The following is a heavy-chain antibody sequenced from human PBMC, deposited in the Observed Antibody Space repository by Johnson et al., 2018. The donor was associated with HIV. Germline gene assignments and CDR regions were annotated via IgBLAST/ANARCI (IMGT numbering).Heavy chain of an antibody. CDR1: GFTFSSYW. J-gene: IGHJ3*02. CDR2: IKQDGSEK. D-gene: IGHD6-6*01. Sequence: VQLVESGGGLVQPGGSLRLSCAASGFTFSSYWMSWVRQAPGKGLEWVANIKQDGSEKYYVDSVKGRFTISRDNAKNSLYLQMNSLRAEDTAVYYCARDGTARKGGFCAVDIWGQGTMVTVSS. V-gene: IGHV3-7*05. CDR3: ARDGTARKGGFCAVDI.